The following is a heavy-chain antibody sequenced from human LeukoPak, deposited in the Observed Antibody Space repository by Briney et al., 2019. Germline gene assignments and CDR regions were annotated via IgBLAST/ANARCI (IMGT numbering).Heavy chain of an antibody. J-gene: IGHJ4*02. D-gene: IGHD6-19*01. CDR1: GFTFSSYA. Sequence: PGGSLRLSCAASGFTFSSYAIYWVRQAPGKGLEWVSGISGSGGITYFADPVKGRFTISRDNSENTVYLQMNSLRAEDTAVYYCAKTTTGYSSGRYPGWPVDYWGQGTLVTVSS. CDR2: ISGSGGIT. CDR3: AKTTTGYSSGRYPGWPVDY. V-gene: IGHV3-23*01.